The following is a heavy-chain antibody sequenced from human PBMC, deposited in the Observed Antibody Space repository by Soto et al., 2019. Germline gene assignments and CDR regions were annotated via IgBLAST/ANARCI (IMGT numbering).Heavy chain of an antibody. CDR3: VKDFRCAD. J-gene: IGHJ4*02. CDR1: GFTFSSYA. Sequence: EVQLLESGGGLVQPGGSLRLSCAASGFTFSSYAMSWVRQAPGKGLEWVSAISGGGGPSTYYADSVKGRFTISRENSKNTLSLQMNSLRDEDTALYYCVKDFRCADWGQGTRVTVSS. V-gene: IGHV3-23*01. CDR2: ISGGGGPST. D-gene: IGHD2-8*01.